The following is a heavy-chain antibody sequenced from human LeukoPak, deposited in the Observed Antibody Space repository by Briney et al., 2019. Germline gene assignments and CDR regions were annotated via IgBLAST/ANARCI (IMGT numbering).Heavy chain of an antibody. Sequence: GGSLRLSCAASGFTVSSNYMSWVRQAPGKGLEWVSVIYSGGSTYYADSVKDRFTISRDNSKNTLYLQMNSLRAEDTAVYYCARDREGYYGSGSYVYWGQGTLVTVSS. CDR2: IYSGGST. CDR1: GFTVSSNY. V-gene: IGHV3-66*02. D-gene: IGHD3-10*01. CDR3: ARDREGYYGSGSYVY. J-gene: IGHJ4*02.